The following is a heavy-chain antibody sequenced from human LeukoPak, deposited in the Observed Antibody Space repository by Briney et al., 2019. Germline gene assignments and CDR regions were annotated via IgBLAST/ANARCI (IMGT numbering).Heavy chain of an antibody. V-gene: IGHV3-11*05. J-gene: IGHJ4*02. D-gene: IGHD2-2*02. CDR1: GFTFSDYY. Sequence: PGGSLRLSCAASGFTFSDYYMSWIRQAPGKGLEWVSYISSSSSYTNCADSVKGRFTISRDNAKNSLCLQMNSLRAEDTAVYYCAREGYTGNFDYWGQGTLVTVSS. CDR2: ISSSSSYT. CDR3: AREGYTGNFDY.